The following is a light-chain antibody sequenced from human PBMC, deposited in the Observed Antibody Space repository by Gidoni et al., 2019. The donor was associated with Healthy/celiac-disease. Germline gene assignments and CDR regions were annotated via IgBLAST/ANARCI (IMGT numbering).Light chain of an antibody. CDR2: AAS. CDR1: QTIGSS. Sequence: DIQMTQSPSSLSASVGDRITISCRTSQTIGSSLNWYQQKPGKAPKVLIRAASSLQSRVQSRFSGSGSGTYFTLTISSLQPEELGTYYCQQTYFAPPFTFGPGTKVEI. V-gene: IGKV1-39*01. J-gene: IGKJ3*01. CDR3: QQTYFAPPFT.